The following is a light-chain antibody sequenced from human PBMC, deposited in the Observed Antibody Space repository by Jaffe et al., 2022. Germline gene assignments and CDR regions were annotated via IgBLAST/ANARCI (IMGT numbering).Light chain of an antibody. CDR3: QQSYSSLFT. CDR2: AAS. Sequence: DIQMTQSPSSLSASVGDRVTITCRASQNISSYLNWYQQKPGKAPKLLIYAASSLQSGVPSRFSGSGSGTDFTLTISSLQPEDFATYYCQQSYSSLFTFGPGTKVDFK. J-gene: IGKJ3*01. CDR1: QNISSY. V-gene: IGKV1-39*01.